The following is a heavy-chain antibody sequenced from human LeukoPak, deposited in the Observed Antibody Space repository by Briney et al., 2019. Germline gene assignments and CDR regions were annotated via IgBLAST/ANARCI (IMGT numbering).Heavy chain of an antibody. CDR2: IYYSGST. CDR1: GGSISSSSYY. D-gene: IGHD3-3*01. J-gene: IGHJ5*02. CDR3: ARGGDFWSGYKNWFDP. Sequence: SETLSLTCTVSGGSISSSSYYWGWIRQPPGKGLEWIGSIYYSGSTNYNPSLKSRVTISVDTSKNQFSLKLSSVTAADTAVYYCARGGDFWSGYKNWFDPWGQGTLVTVSS. V-gene: IGHV4-39*07.